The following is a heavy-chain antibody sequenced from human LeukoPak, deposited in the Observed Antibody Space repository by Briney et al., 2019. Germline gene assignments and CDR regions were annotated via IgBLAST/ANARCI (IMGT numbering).Heavy chain of an antibody. V-gene: IGHV1-69*04. CDR3: ARDWGQWDSSRLFEKDY. D-gene: IGHD6-19*01. CDR1: GGTFSSYA. CDR2: IIPILGIA. J-gene: IGHJ4*02. Sequence: SVKVSCKASGGTFSSYAISWVRQAPGQGLEWMGRIIPILGIANYAQKFQGRVTMTEDTSTDTAYMELSSLRSEDTAVYYCARDWGQWDSSRLFEKDYWGQGTLVTVSS.